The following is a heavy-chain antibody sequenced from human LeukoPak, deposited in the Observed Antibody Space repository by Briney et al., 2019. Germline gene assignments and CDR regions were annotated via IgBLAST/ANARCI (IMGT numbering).Heavy chain of an antibody. CDR3: ARGKRITMVRGAALDV. V-gene: IGHV3-23*01. Sequence: PGGTLRLSCAASGFTFSSYGMSWVRQAPGKGLEWVSAISGSGGSTYYADSVKGRFTISRDNSKNTLYLQMNSLRAEDTAVYYCARGKRITMVRGAALDVWGKGTTVTVSS. CDR2: ISGSGGST. D-gene: IGHD3-10*01. CDR1: GFTFSSYG. J-gene: IGHJ6*04.